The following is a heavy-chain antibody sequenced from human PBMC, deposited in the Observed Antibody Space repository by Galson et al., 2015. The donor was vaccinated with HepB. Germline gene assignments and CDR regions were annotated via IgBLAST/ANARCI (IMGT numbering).Heavy chain of an antibody. V-gene: IGHV3-33*01. CDR1: GFTFSSSG. D-gene: IGHD1-26*01. J-gene: IGHJ6*03. CDR3: ARDGRSGRDSGPYYYYYYMDV. CDR2: IWYDGSNT. Sequence: SLRLSCAASGFTFSSSGMHWVRQAPGKGLEWVAVIWYDGSNTYYPDSVRGRFTISRDNSMTTLYLEMNSLRAEDTAVYYWARDGRSGRDSGPYYYYYYMDVWGRGTTVTVSS.